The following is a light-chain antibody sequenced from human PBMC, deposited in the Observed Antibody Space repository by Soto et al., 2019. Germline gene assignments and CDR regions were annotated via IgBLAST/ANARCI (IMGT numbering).Light chain of an antibody. CDR2: DAS. J-gene: IGKJ1*01. CDR1: QRVSNY. V-gene: IGKV3-11*01. Sequence: EVVLTQSPATLSLSPGQRATVSCRASQRVSNYLAWYQQKPGQPPRLLIYDASKRATGIPARFSGSGSGTDFTLTISSLEPEDSAFYYCQQRSNCWTFGQGTKVDIK. CDR3: QQRSNCWT.